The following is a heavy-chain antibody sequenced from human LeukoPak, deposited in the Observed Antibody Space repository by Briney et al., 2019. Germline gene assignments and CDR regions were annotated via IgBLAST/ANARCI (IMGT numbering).Heavy chain of an antibody. CDR1: GFIFSSYG. Sequence: GGSLRLSCAASGFIFSSYGMHWVRQAPGKGLEWVAVISYDGSNKYYADSVKGRFTISRDNSKNTLYLQMNSLRAEDTAVYYCAKEPSFDYWGQGTLVTVSS. J-gene: IGHJ4*02. CDR2: ISYDGSNK. CDR3: AKEPSFDY. V-gene: IGHV3-30*18.